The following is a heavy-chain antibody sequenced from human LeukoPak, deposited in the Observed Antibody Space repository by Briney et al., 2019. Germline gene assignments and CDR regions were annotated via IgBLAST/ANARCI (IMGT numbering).Heavy chain of an antibody. V-gene: IGHV1-2*02. CDR1: GYTLTDYY. D-gene: IGHD2-2*01. CDR2: INSNSSGT. Sequence: GASVKVSCKASGYTLTDYYMHWVRQAPGQGLEWMGWINSNSSGTYYAQKFQDRVTMTRDTAISTAYMELSSLRSDDTAVYYCARAHVDGSSWFSHWGQGTLVTVSS. CDR3: ARAHVDGSSWFSH. J-gene: IGHJ5*02.